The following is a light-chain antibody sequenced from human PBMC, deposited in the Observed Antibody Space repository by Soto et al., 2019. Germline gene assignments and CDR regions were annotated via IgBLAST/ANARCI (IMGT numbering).Light chain of an antibody. CDR3: QQYGSSRLT. J-gene: IGKJ4*01. Sequence: EIVWTQSPGTLSLSPGERATVSCRSSQSVSSSYLAWYQQKPGQAPRLLIYGASSRATGIPDRFSGSGSGTDFTLTISRLEPEDFAVYYCQQYGSSRLTFGGGTKVDIK. V-gene: IGKV3-20*01. CDR2: GAS. CDR1: QSVSSSY.